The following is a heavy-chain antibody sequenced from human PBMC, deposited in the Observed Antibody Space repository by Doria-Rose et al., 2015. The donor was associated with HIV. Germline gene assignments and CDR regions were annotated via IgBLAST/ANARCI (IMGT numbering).Heavy chain of an antibody. CDR3: AKAPIIGPKYYFYMDV. CDR1: GFSFESYA. CDR2: ISWDSGAK. D-gene: IGHD3-3*01. Sequence: VQLVQSGGGLVQPGRSLRLSCVGSGFSFESYAMHWVRLAPGKGLGWVAGISWDSGAKGNADSVEGRFTISRDNAKKSVYLEVRSLRPEDTAFYYCAKAPIIGPKYYFYMDVWGKGTSVTVSS. J-gene: IGHJ6*03. V-gene: IGHV3-9*01.